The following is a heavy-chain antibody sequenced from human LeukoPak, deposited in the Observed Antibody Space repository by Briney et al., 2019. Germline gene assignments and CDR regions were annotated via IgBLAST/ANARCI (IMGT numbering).Heavy chain of an antibody. CDR1: GFTFSGYA. CDR3: ASLGATEGFDY. J-gene: IGHJ4*02. V-gene: IGHV3-30*04. Sequence: GGSLRLSCAASGFTFSGYAMSWVRQAPGKGLEWVAVISYDGSNKYYADYVKGRFTISRDNSKNTLYLQMNSLRAEDTAVYYCASLGATEGFDYWGQGTLVTVSS. CDR2: ISYDGSNK. D-gene: IGHD1-26*01.